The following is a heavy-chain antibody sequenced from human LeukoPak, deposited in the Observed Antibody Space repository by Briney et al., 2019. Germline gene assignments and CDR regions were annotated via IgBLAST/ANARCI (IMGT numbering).Heavy chain of an antibody. CDR2: ISTSSIYI. Sequence: GGSLRLSCAASGFTFSTYSMNWVRQAPGKGLEWISFISTSSIYIYYADSVKGRFTISRDNARNSLYLQMNSLRAEDTAVYYCARGEWSSSPFHYWGQGTLVTVSS. CDR1: GFTFSTYS. D-gene: IGHD6-6*01. J-gene: IGHJ4*02. V-gene: IGHV3-21*01. CDR3: ARGEWSSSPFHY.